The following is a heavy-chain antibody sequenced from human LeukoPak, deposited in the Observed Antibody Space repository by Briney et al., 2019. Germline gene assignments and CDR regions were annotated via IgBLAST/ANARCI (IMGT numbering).Heavy chain of an antibody. CDR1: GYTFTGYY. CDR2: IKPNSGGT. Sequence: VASVKVSCKASGYTFTGYYMHWVRQAPGQGLEWMGWIKPNSGGTNYAQKFQGRVTMTRDTSISTAYMELSRLRSDDTAVYYCARVCGRSDGHNWFDPWGQGTLVTVSS. J-gene: IGHJ5*02. CDR3: ARVCGRSDGHNWFDP. V-gene: IGHV1-2*02. D-gene: IGHD3/OR15-3a*01.